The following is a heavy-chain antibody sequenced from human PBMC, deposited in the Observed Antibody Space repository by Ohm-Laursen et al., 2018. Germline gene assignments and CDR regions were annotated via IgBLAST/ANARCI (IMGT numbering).Heavy chain of an antibody. CDR2: IKSKSDGGTT. V-gene: IGHV3-15*01. Sequence: SLRLSCAASGFTFTNAWMSWVRQAPGKGLEWVALIKSKSDGGTTHYAAPVKGRFTISREDSKNTLYLQMNSLRAEDTAVYYCAKDTLNHYYDSSPDDYWGQGTLVTVSS. D-gene: IGHD3-22*01. J-gene: IGHJ4*02. CDR1: GFTFTNAW. CDR3: AKDTLNHYYDSSPDDY.